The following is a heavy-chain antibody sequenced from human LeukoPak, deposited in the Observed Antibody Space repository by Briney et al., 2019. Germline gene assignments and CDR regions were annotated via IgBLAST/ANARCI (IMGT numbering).Heavy chain of an antibody. CDR2: IWYDGSNK. CDR1: GFTFSSYG. D-gene: IGHD3-10*01. V-gene: IGHV3-33*01. J-gene: IGHJ6*02. Sequence: GGSLRLSCAASGFTFSSYGMHWVRQAPGKGLEWVAVIWYDGSNKYYADSVKGRFTIPRDNSKNTLYLQMNSLRAEDTAVYYCARDTPYGSGSYGYYYGMDVWGQGTTVTVSS. CDR3: ARDTPYGSGSYGYYYGMDV.